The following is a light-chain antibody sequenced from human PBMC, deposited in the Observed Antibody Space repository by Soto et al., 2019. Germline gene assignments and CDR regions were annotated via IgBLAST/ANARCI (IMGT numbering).Light chain of an antibody. CDR2: GAS. J-gene: IGKJ1*01. V-gene: IGKV3-20*01. CDR1: QGLSSTY. Sequence: EIVLTQSPGTLSLSPGERATLSCRASQGLSSTYLAWYQQIPGQAPRLLMYGASSRATGIPDRFSGSGSGTDFTLTISRLEPEDFAVYYCQQFLRSQWTFGQGTVVEIK. CDR3: QQFLRSQWT.